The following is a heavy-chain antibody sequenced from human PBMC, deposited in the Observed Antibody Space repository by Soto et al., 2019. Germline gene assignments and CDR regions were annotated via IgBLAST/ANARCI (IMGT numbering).Heavy chain of an antibody. D-gene: IGHD6-19*01. Sequence: SQTLSLPCAISGDSVSSNTAAWNWISSSPSRGLEWLGRTYYRSNWRHDYAVSVKSRITVNPDTSKNHFSLQLNSVTPDDTAVYYCARGVAGSGFDLWGQGTLVTVSS. CDR2: TYYRSNWRH. V-gene: IGHV6-1*01. J-gene: IGHJ4*02. CDR3: ARGVAGSGFDL. CDR1: GDSVSSNTAA.